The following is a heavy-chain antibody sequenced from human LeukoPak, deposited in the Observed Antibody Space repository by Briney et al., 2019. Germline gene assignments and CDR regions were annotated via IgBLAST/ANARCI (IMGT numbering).Heavy chain of an antibody. CDR3: ARDRGYPSGGWYYFDY. CDR1: GYTFTSYY. V-gene: IGHV1-46*01. J-gene: IGHJ4*02. CDR2: INPSGGST. Sequence: ASVKVSCKASGYTFTSYYMHWVRQAPGQGLEWMGIINPSGGSTSYAQKFQGRVTMTRDTSTSTVYMELSSLRSEDTAVYYCARDRGYPSGGWYYFDYWGQGTLVTVSS. D-gene: IGHD2-15*01.